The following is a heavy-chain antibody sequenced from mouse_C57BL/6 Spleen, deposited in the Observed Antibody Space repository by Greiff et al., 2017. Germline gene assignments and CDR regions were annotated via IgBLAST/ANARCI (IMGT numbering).Heavy chain of an antibody. CDR3: ATIYDGYYEKEDY. CDR2: IDPSDSET. CDR1: GYTFTSYW. V-gene: IGHV1-52*01. D-gene: IGHD2-3*01. J-gene: IGHJ2*01. Sequence: QVQLQQPGAELVRPGSSVKLSCKASGYTFTSYWMHWVKQRPIQGLEWIGNIDPSDSETHYNQKFKDKATLTVDKSSSTAYMQLSSLTSEDSAVYYCATIYDGYYEKEDYWGQGTTLTVSS.